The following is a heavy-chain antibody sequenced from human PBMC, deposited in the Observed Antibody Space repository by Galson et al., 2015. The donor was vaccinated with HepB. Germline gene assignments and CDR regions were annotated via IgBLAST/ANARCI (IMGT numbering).Heavy chain of an antibody. CDR2: IWYDGSNK. D-gene: IGHD6-13*01. CDR1: GFTFSSYG. CDR3: ARGARSSWYYFDY. V-gene: IGHV3-33*01. Sequence: SLRLSCAASGFTFSSYGMHWVRQAPGKGLEWVAVIWYDGSNKYYADSVKGRFTISRDNSKNTLYLQMNSLRAEDTAVYYCARGARSSWYYFDYWGQGTLVTVSS. J-gene: IGHJ4*02.